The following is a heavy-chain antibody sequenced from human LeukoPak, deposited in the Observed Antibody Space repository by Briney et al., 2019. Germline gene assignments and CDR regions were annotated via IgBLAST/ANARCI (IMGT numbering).Heavy chain of an antibody. V-gene: IGHV3-30*03. D-gene: IGHD1-20*01. J-gene: IGHJ4*02. CDR2: ITYDAINK. CDR1: GFTFSKSD. CDR3: ARNQGEYNWIPGGY. Sequence: PGRSLRLSCAASGFTFSKSDMNWVRQAPGKGLEWVAVITYDAINKYYADSVKGRFTISRDNSKNTLYLQMSSLRADDTAVYYCARNQGEYNWIPGGYWGQGTLVTVSS.